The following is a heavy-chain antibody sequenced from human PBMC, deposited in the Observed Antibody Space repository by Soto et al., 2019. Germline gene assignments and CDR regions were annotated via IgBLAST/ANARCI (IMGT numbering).Heavy chain of an antibody. Sequence: SETLSLTSAVYGGSFRGYYWSWIRQPPGKGLEWIGEINHSGSTNYNPSLKSRVTISVDKSKNQFSLQLSSVTAADTALYYCARDPPLPAAMVDWGQGTLVTVSS. CDR3: ARDPPLPAAMVD. CDR2: INHSGST. D-gene: IGHD2-2*01. V-gene: IGHV4-34*01. CDR1: GGSFRGYY. J-gene: IGHJ4*02.